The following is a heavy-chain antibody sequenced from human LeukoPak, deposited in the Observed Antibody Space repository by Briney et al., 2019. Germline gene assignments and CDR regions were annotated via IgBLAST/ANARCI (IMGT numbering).Heavy chain of an antibody. CDR1: GGSISSSSYY. Sequence: SETLSLTCTVSGGSISSSSYYWGWIRQPPGKGLEWIGSIYYSGSTYYNPSLKSRVTISVDTSKNQFSLKLSSVTAADTAVYYCARIGDSSGYYYYNFDYWGQGTLVTVSS. D-gene: IGHD3-22*01. J-gene: IGHJ4*02. CDR3: ARIGDSSGYYYYNFDY. V-gene: IGHV4-39*07. CDR2: IYYSGST.